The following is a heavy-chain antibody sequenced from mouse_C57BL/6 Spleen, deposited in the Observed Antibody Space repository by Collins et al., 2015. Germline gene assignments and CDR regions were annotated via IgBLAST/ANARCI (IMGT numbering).Heavy chain of an antibody. V-gene: IGHV1-4*01. J-gene: IGHJ3*01. CDR1: GYTFTSYT. D-gene: IGHD3-2*02. CDR2: INPSSGYT. Sequence: QVQLQQSGAELARPGASVKMSCKASGYTFTSYTMHWVKQRPGQGLEWIGYINPSSGYTKYNQKFKDKATLTADKSSGTAYMQLSSLTSEDSAVYYCARSLQTAQAPFAYWGQGTLVTVSA. CDR3: ARSLQTAQAPFAY.